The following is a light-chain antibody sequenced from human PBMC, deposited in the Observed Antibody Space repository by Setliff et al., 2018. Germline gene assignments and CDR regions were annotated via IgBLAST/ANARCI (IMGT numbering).Light chain of an antibody. CDR2: DVN. CDR1: SSDVGRYNY. Sequence: QSALAQPRSVSGSPGQSVTISCTGTSSDVGRYNYLSWYQQHPGKAPKLMIYDVNRRPSGVPDRFSGSKSGNTAYLTISGLQAEDEADYYCCSYAGTFTFVFGTGTKVTVL. V-gene: IGLV2-11*01. J-gene: IGLJ1*01. CDR3: CSYAGTFTFV.